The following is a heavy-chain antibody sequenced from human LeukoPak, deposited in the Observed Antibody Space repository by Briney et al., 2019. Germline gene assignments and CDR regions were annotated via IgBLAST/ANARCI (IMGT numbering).Heavy chain of an antibody. CDR2: INPSGGST. V-gene: IGHV1-46*01. CDR1: GYTFTSYY. CDR3: ARDESVHYFDY. Sequence: ASVKLSCKASGYTFTSYYMHWVRQAPGQALEGMGIINPSGGSTSYAQKFQGRVTMTRDTSTSTVYMELSSLRSEDTALYYCARDESVHYFDYWGQGTLVTVSS. J-gene: IGHJ4*02. D-gene: IGHD4-17*01.